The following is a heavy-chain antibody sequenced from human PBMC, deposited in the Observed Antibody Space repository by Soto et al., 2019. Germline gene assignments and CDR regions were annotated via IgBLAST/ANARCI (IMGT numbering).Heavy chain of an antibody. CDR2: INTYNGNS. CDR1: GYTLTNYA. CDR3: ARDCTGGSCFCIY. D-gene: IGHD2-15*01. J-gene: IGHJ4*02. V-gene: IGHV1-18*01. Sequence: QVQLVQSAAEVKKPGASVKVSCKASGYTLTNYAISWVRQAPGQGPEWMGWINTYNGNSNYAQKFQVRVTMTTDTSTNTAYMELRSLTSDATAVYYGARDCTGGSCFCIYWGQGTLVTVSS.